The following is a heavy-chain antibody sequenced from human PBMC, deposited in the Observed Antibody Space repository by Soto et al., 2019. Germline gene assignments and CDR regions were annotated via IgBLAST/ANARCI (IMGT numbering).Heavy chain of an antibody. CDR2: ISAYNGNT. CDR1: GYTCTSYG. D-gene: IGHD6-13*01. V-gene: IGHV1-18*01. Sequence: ASVKVSCKASGYTCTSYGISWVRQAPGQGLEWMGWISAYNGNTNYAQKLQGRVTMTTDTSTSTAYMELRSLRSDDTAVYYCARDHYDSSSWLRTYYYYYGMDVWGQGTTVTVSS. CDR3: ARDHYDSSSWLRTYYYYYGMDV. J-gene: IGHJ6*02.